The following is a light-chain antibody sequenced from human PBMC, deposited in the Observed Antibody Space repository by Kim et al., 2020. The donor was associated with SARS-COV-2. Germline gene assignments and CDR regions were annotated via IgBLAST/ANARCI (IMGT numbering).Light chain of an antibody. V-gene: IGLV1-44*01. Sequence: GQRVTISCSGSSPNIASNTVNWYQQLPGRAPKLLIHSSNQRPSGVPDRFSGSKSGTSASLAISGLQSEDEADYYCASWDDGLNARVFGGGTQLTVL. CDR1: SPNIASNT. J-gene: IGLJ3*02. CDR3: ASWDDGLNARV. CDR2: SSN.